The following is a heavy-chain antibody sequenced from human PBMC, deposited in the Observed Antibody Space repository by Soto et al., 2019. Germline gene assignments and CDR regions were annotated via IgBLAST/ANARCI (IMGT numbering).Heavy chain of an antibody. J-gene: IGHJ4*02. V-gene: IGHV3-23*01. CDR3: AKAWSGSYSRKTDFDY. D-gene: IGHD1-26*01. CDR1: GFTFSSYA. Sequence: PGGSLRLSCAASGFTFSSYAMSWVRQAPGKGLEWVSAISGSGGSTYYADSVKGRFTISRDNSKNTLYLQMNSLRAEDTAVYYCAKAWSGSYSRKTDFDYWGQGTLVTVSS. CDR2: ISGSGGST.